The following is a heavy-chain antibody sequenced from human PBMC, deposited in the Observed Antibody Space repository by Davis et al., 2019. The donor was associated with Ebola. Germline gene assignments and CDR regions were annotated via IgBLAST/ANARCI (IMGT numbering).Heavy chain of an antibody. CDR3: AKQRGVGAIDYDY. CDR1: GFSFSSYW. J-gene: IGHJ4*02. V-gene: IGHV3-7*03. D-gene: IGHD1-26*01. CDR2: IKVDGIQR. Sequence: GGSLRLSCAASGFSFSSYWMIWVRQAPGKGLEWVATIKVDGIQRHYVDSVEGRFTISRDNAKNSLSLQMNSLRAEDTAVYYCAKQRGVGAIDYDYWGRGTVVTVSS.